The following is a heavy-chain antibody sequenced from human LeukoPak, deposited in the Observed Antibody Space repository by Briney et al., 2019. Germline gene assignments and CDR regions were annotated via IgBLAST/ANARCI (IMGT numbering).Heavy chain of an antibody. V-gene: IGHV7-4-1*02. D-gene: IGHD3-10*01. CDR2: INTNTGNP. J-gene: IGHJ5*02. CDR1: GYTFTSYA. CDR3: ARDPGYYGSGSYSPPTNWFDP. Sequence: ASVKVSCKASGYTFTSYAMNWVRQAPGQGLEWIGWINTNTGNPTYAQGFTGRFVFSLDTSVSTAYLQISSLKAEDTAVYYCARDPGYYGSGSYSPPTNWFDPWGQGTLVTVSS.